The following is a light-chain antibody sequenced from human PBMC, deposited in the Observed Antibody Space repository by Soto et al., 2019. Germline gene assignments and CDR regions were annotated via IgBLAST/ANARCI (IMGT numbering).Light chain of an antibody. J-gene: IGKJ5*01. CDR3: QQRSNWPPSIT. CDR1: QSVSSSY. Sequence: EIVLTHSPGTLSLSPWERATLSCSASQSVSSSYLAWYQQKPGQAPRLLIYGASSRATGIPDRFSGSGSGTDFTLTISRLEPEDFAVYYCQQRSNWPPSITFGQGTRLEIK. V-gene: IGKV3D-20*02. CDR2: GAS.